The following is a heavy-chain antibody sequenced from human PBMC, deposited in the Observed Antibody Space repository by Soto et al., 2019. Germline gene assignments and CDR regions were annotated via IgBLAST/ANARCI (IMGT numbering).Heavy chain of an antibody. CDR3: AKDREYYDSSGYFDY. CDR1: GFTFSSYA. D-gene: IGHD3-22*01. V-gene: IGHV3-23*01. J-gene: IGHJ4*02. Sequence: GGSLRLSCAASGFTFSSYAMSWVRQAPGKGLEWVSAISGSGGSTYYADSVKGRFTISRDNSKNTLYLQMNSLRAEDTAVYYCAKDREYYDSSGYFDYWGQGTLVTVSS. CDR2: ISGSGGST.